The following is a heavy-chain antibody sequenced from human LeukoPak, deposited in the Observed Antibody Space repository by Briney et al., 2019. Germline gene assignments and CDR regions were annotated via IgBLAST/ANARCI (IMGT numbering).Heavy chain of an antibody. CDR1: GFTFSSYA. D-gene: IGHD1-26*01. V-gene: IGHV3-23*01. J-gene: IGHJ4*02. CDR2: ISDSGGIT. CDR3: AKEVGTIPTNLLDD. Sequence: GGSLRLSCAASGFTFSSYAMSWVRRAPGEGLEWVSVISDSGGITYYADSVKGRFTISRDNSKNTLYLHMNSLRAEDTAVYYCAKEVGTIPTNLLDDWGQGTLVTVSS.